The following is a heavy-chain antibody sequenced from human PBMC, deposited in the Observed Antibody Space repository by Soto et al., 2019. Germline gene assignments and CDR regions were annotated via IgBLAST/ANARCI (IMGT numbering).Heavy chain of an antibody. CDR2: INHSGST. J-gene: IGHJ4*02. D-gene: IGHD1-1*01. CDR3: ARAVPTGTTKAFDY. CDR1: GGSFSGYY. V-gene: IGHV4-34*01. Sequence: PSETLSLTCAVYGGSFSGYYWSWIRQPPGKGLEWIGEINHSGSTNYNPSLKSRVTISVDTSKNQFSLKLSSVTAADTAVYYCARAVPTGTTKAFDYWGQGTLVTVSS.